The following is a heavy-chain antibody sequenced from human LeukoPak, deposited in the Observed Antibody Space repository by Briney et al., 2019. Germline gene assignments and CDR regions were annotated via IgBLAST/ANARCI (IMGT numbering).Heavy chain of an antibody. V-gene: IGHV3-48*01. CDR1: GFTFSTYS. J-gene: IGHJ4*02. CDR3: AKEIHPRSSNGWPFDY. CDR2: ISSSSSTI. D-gene: IGHD6-19*01. Sequence: GGSLRLSCAASGFTFSTYSMNWVRQAPGKGLEWVSYISSSSSTIYYADSVKGRFTISRDNAKNSLYLQMNSLGTEDTALYYCAKEIHPRSSNGWPFDYWGQGTLVTVSS.